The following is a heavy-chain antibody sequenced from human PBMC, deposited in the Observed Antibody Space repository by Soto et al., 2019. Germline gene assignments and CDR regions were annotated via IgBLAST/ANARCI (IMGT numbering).Heavy chain of an antibody. D-gene: IGHD2-21*02. CDR3: VSDQTAGDWFDA. V-gene: IGHV3-74*01. CDR2: INSDGSST. Sequence: EVQLVESGGGLVQPGGSLRLSCAASGFAFSSYWMHWVRQAPGKGLVWVSRINSDGSSTNYADSVKGRFTISRDNAKNRLSLHMNSLRAEDRAVYWCVSDQTAGDWFDAWGEGALVTVSS. J-gene: IGHJ5*02. CDR1: GFAFSSYW.